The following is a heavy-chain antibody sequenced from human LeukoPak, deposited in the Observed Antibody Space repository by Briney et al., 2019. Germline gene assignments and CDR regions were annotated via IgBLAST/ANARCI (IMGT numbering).Heavy chain of an antibody. D-gene: IGHD6-13*01. J-gene: IGHJ4*02. CDR1: GESFSGYY. CDR2: INHSGST. CDR3: ARGYGSSWCYYFDH. Sequence: SETLSLTCAVYGESFSGYYWNWIRQPPGKGLEWIGEINHSGSTNYNPSLKSRVTISVDTSKNQFSLNLTSVTAADTAVYYCARGYGSSWCYYFDHWGQGTLVTVSS. V-gene: IGHV4-34*01.